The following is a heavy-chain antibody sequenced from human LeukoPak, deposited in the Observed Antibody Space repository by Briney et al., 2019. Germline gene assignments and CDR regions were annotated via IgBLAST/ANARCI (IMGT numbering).Heavy chain of an antibody. D-gene: IGHD4-17*01. CDR3: ARDPYGDYVYFQH. J-gene: IGHJ1*01. Sequence: GGSLRLSCAASGFAFSDYSMNWVRQAPGKGLEWVSCISTSSTNIYYADSVKGRFTISRDNAKNSLYLQMNSLRAEDTAVYYCARDPYGDYVYFQHWGQGTLVTVSS. V-gene: IGHV3-21*01. CDR1: GFAFSDYS. CDR2: ISTSSTNI.